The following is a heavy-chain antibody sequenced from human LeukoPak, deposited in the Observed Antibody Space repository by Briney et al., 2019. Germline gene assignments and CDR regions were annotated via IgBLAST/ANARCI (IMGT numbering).Heavy chain of an antibody. V-gene: IGHV3-74*01. Sequence: GGSLRLSCAASGFTVSSNYMSWVRQAPGKGLVWVSRINPGGSSTAYADSVKGRFTISRDNAKNTLYLQMNSLRAEDTAVYYCARSNQADDYWGQGTLVTVSS. CDR1: GFTVSSNY. D-gene: IGHD4-11*01. CDR2: INPGGSST. J-gene: IGHJ4*02. CDR3: ARSNQADDY.